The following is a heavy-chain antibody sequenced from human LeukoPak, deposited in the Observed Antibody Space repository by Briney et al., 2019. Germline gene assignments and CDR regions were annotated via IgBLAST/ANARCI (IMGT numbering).Heavy chain of an antibody. CDR2: IYTGGST. V-gene: IGHV3-66*01. Sequence: SGGSLRLSCAASGFTVSSNYMSWVRQAPGKGLEWVSAIYTGGSTYYAGSVKGRFTISRDNSKNTLYLQMNSLRAEDTAVYYCARLWFGELFHLDDYWGQGTLVTVSS. D-gene: IGHD3-10*01. CDR1: GFTVSSNY. J-gene: IGHJ4*02. CDR3: ARLWFGELFHLDDY.